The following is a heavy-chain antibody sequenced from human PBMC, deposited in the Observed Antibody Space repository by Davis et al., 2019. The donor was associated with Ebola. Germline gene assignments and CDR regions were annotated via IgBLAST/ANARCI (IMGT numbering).Heavy chain of an antibody. CDR1: GFTFRDYY. CDR3: ARFDY. Sequence: GESLKISCAASGFTFRDYYMRWIRQAPWTGLEWVSYISSSCSTIYYADSVKGRFTICRDNAKNSLYLQMNSLRAEDTAVYYCARFDYWGQGTLVTVSS. V-gene: IGHV3-11*01. J-gene: IGHJ4*02. CDR2: ISSSCSTI.